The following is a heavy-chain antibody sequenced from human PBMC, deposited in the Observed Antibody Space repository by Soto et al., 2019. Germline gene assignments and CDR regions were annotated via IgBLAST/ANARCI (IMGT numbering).Heavy chain of an antibody. CDR1: GFSLSTSGVG. J-gene: IGHJ6*02. D-gene: IGHD5-12*01. CDR3: AHTLIRRATYYYCMDV. Sequence: QITLKESGPTLVKVTQTLTLTCTFSGFSLSTSGVGVAWSRQPPGKALEWLALIYWADDNRYSPSLKCRLTGTKDASKDQVVITMTNMDPVNTAAYYCAHTLIRRATYYYCMDVWGQGTRVSVSS. CDR2: IYWADDN. V-gene: IGHV2-5*02.